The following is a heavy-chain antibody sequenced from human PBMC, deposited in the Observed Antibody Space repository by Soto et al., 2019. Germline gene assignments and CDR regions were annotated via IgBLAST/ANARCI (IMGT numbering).Heavy chain of an antibody. V-gene: IGHV3-30*18. D-gene: IGHD3-16*01. Sequence: GGSLRLSCAASGFTFGSYGMHWVRQAPGKGLEWVAVISYDGSNKYYADSVKGRFTISRDNSKNTLYLQMNSLRAEDTAVYYCAKEVVMITFGGVIEADTYYFDYWGQGTLVTVSS. CDR3: AKEVVMITFGGVIEADTYYFDY. CDR2: ISYDGSNK. J-gene: IGHJ4*02. CDR1: GFTFGSYG.